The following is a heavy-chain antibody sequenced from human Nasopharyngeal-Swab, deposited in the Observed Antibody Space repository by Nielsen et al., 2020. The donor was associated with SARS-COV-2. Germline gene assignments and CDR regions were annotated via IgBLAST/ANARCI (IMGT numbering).Heavy chain of an antibody. CDR2: ISSSSSYI. Sequence: GGSLRLSCAASGFTFNNYNFNWVRQAPGKGLEWVSSISSSSSYIYYADSVKGRFTISRDNAKNSLYLQMNSLRAEDTAVYYCARDGLAYDFWSAYFMDVWGQGTTVTVSS. D-gene: IGHD3-3*01. CDR1: GFTFNNYN. J-gene: IGHJ6*02. CDR3: ARDGLAYDFWSAYFMDV. V-gene: IGHV3-21*01.